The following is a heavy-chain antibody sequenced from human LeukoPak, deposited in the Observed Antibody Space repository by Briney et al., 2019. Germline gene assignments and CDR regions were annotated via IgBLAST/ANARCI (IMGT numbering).Heavy chain of an antibody. V-gene: IGHV1-24*01. CDR1: GYTLTELS. CDR2: FDPEDGET. D-gene: IGHD6-19*01. J-gene: IGHJ5*02. Sequence: ASVKVSCKVSGYTLTELSMHWARQAPGKGLEWMGGFDPEDGETIYAQKFQGRVTMTEDTSTDTAYMELSSLRSEDTAVYYCALPRGYSSGWYGEYWFDPWGQGTLVTVSS. CDR3: ALPRGYSSGWYGEYWFDP.